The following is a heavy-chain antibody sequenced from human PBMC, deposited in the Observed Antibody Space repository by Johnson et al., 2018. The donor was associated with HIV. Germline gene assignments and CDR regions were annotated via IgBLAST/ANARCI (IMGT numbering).Heavy chain of an antibody. Sequence: EVQLVESGGGVVRPGGSLRLSCAASGFTFDDYGMSWVRQAQGKGLEWVSGINWNGGNTGYADSVKGRFTISRDNSKNTLYLQMNTLRAEDTAVYYCARDPAAAALRAFDIWGQGTMVTVSS. CDR3: ARDPAAAALRAFDI. D-gene: IGHD6-13*01. CDR1: GFTFDDYG. V-gene: IGHV3-20*04. J-gene: IGHJ3*02. CDR2: INWNGGNT.